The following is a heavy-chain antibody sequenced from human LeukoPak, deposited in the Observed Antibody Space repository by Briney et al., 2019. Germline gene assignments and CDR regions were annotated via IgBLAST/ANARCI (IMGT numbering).Heavy chain of an antibody. Sequence: PGGSLRLSCAASGFTFSSYGMHGVRQAPGKGLEWVAVISYDGSNKYYADSVKGRFTISRDNSKNTLYLQMNSLRAEDTAVYYCAKDQYSSSWYGGYYYYYYGMDVWGKGTTVTVSS. V-gene: IGHV3-30*18. J-gene: IGHJ6*04. CDR1: GFTFSSYG. D-gene: IGHD6-13*01. CDR3: AKDQYSSSWYGGYYYYYYGMDV. CDR2: ISYDGSNK.